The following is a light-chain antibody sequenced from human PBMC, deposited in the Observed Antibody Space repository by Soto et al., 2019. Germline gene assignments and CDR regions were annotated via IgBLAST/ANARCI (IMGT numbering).Light chain of an antibody. V-gene: IGKV3-20*01. Sequence: EIVLTQSPGTLSLSPGERATLSCKASQSVSSNYLAWYQQKPGQAPRLLIYGASSGATGIPDRFSGSGSGTDFTLTISRLEPEDFAVYYCQHYGTSWTFGQGTKVEIK. CDR3: QHYGTSWT. CDR1: QSVSSNY. CDR2: GAS. J-gene: IGKJ1*01.